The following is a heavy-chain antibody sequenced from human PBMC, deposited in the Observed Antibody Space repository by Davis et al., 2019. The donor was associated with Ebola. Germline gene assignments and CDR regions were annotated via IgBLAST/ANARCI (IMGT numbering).Heavy chain of an antibody. CDR2: ISGSGGST. D-gene: IGHD1-26*01. J-gene: IGHJ4*02. V-gene: IGHV3-23*01. CDR1: GFTFDDYA. Sequence: GESLKISCAASGFTFDDYAMHWVRQAPGKGLEWVSGISGSGGSTYYADSVKGRFTISRDNSKNTLYLQMNSLRVEDTAVYYCVVGATSYYFDYWGQGALVTVSS. CDR3: VVGATSYYFDY.